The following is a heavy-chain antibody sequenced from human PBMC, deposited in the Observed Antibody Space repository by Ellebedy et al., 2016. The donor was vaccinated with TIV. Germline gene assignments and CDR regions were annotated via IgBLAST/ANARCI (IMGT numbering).Heavy chain of an antibody. D-gene: IGHD6-6*01. V-gene: IGHV3-7*02. Sequence: GESLKISXAASGFIFSNYWMSWVRQAPGKGLEWVANIKGDGSEANYVDFVKGRFTISSDSAKNSLYLQMNSLRAEDTAVYYCAKRRMPGRLEGFDYWGQGTLVTVSS. CDR1: GFIFSNYW. CDR3: AKRRMPGRLEGFDY. CDR2: IKGDGSEA. J-gene: IGHJ4*02.